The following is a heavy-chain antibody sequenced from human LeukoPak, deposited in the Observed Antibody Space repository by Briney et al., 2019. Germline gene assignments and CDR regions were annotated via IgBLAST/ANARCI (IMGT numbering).Heavy chain of an antibody. CDR1: GYTFTCYY. J-gene: IGHJ5*02. CDR3: ARVRIRQNLNWFDP. Sequence: ASVKVSCKASGYTFTCYYMHWVRQAPGQGLEWMGRINPNSGGTNYAQKFQGGVTMTRDTSISTAYMELSRLRSDDTAVYYCARVRIRQNLNWFDPWGQGTLVTVSS. CDR2: INPNSGGT. V-gene: IGHV1-2*06. D-gene: IGHD1-14*01.